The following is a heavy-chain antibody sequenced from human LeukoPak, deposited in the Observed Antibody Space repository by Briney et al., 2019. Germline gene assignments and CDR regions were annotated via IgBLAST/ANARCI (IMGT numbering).Heavy chain of an antibody. Sequence: PGGSLRLSCAASGFSFSGYSMNWVRQAPGKGLEWLSCISPTNTPSYADSVEGRFTISRDNAKNSVYLQMNSLRAEDTAVYYCATFHEPWGQGTLVTVSS. CDR2: ISPTNTP. V-gene: IGHV3-48*01. J-gene: IGHJ5*02. D-gene: IGHD2/OR15-2a*01. CDR1: GFSFSGYS. CDR3: ATFHEP.